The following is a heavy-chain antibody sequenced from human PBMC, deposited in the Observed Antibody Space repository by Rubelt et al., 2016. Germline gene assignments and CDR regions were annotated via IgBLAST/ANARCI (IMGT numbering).Heavy chain of an antibody. Sequence: IYYSGSTNYNPSLKSRVTISVDTSKNQFSLKLSSVTAADTAVYYCARDPWRPPLWFGELDAFDIWGQGTMVTVSS. J-gene: IGHJ3*02. V-gene: IGHV4-59*12. CDR3: ARDPWRPPLWFGELDAFDI. D-gene: IGHD3-10*01. CDR2: IYYSGST.